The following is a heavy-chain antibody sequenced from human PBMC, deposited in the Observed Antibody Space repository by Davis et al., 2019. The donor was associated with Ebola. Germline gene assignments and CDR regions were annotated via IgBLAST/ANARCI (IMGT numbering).Heavy chain of an antibody. D-gene: IGHD3-22*01. CDR1: GFTFSSYA. Sequence: PGGSLRLSCAASGFTFSSYAMSWVRQAPGKGLEWVSAISGSGGSTYYADSVKGRFTISRDNSKNTLYLQMNSLRAEDTAVYYCAKGVGYYDSSGYYHFDYWGQGTLVTVSS. CDR3: AKGVGYYDSSGYYHFDY. V-gene: IGHV3-23*01. CDR2: ISGSGGST. J-gene: IGHJ4*02.